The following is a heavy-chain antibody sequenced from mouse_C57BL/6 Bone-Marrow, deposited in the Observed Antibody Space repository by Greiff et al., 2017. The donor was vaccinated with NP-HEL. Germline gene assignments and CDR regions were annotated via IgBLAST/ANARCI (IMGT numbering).Heavy chain of an antibody. CDR3: ARPYYGSSYWYFDV. CDR2: ISSGGSYT. V-gene: IGHV5-6*01. D-gene: IGHD1-1*01. J-gene: IGHJ1*03. Sequence: EVQGVESGGDLVKPGGSLKLSCAASGFTFSSYGMSWVRQTPDKRLEWVATISSGGSYTYYPDSVTGRFTISRDNAKNTLYLQMSSLKSEDTAMYYCARPYYGSSYWYFDVWGTGTTVTVSS. CDR1: GFTFSSYG.